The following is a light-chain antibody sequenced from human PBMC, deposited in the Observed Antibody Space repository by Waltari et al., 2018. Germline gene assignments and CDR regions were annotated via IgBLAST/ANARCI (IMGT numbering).Light chain of an antibody. Sequence: DIQMTQSPSSLSASVGDRVTITCRASQSITRYLNWYQQKPGKAPKLLIYTTSTLQSDIPSRFSGSGSGTDFTLTISSLQPEDFATYYCQQLHSYPRAFGGGTKVESK. V-gene: IGKV1-39*01. J-gene: IGKJ4*01. CDR2: TTS. CDR3: QQLHSYPRA. CDR1: QSITRY.